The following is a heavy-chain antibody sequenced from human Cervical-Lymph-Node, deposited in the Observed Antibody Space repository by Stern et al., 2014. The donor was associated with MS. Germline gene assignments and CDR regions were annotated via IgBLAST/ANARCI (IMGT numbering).Heavy chain of an antibody. V-gene: IGHV1-8*01. J-gene: IGHJ6*02. Sequence: QVQLVQPGSEVRKPGASVKVSCQASGYTFINYDLFWVRQATGQGLEWMGWMNPNNANTGHAQKFQGRVTMTRNTSINTAYMELSSLRSDDTAVYYCVRGGFSYGYGLDAWGQGTAVTVSS. D-gene: IGHD5-18*01. CDR3: VRGGFSYGYGLDA. CDR2: MNPNNANT. CDR1: GYTFINYD.